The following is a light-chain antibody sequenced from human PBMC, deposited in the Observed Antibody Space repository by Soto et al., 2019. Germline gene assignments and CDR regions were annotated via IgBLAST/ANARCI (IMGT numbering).Light chain of an antibody. CDR3: QQYASAPLT. CDR1: QSVGKNY. CDR2: DAS. V-gene: IGKV3-20*01. J-gene: IGKJ4*01. Sequence: EIVLTQSLGTLFLSPGEKATLSCRASQSVGKNYLAWFQQKPGQAPRLLLYDASSRATGVPDRFSGSGSGTDFTLTISRLEPEDFAVYYCQQYASAPLTFGGGTKVDIK.